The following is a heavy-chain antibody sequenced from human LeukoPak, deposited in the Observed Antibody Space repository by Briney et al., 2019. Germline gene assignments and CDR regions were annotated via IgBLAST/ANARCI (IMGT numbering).Heavy chain of an antibody. CDR1: GFTFSSYG. CDR3: AKDVDAAAGLGFDY. D-gene: IGHD6-13*01. Sequence: GGSLRLSCAASGFTFSSYGMSWVRQAPGKGLEWVSGIRGSGSGGSTYYADSVKGRFTISRDDSKNTLYLQMNSLRAEDTAVYYCAKDVDAAAGLGFDYWGQGTLVTASS. J-gene: IGHJ4*02. V-gene: IGHV3-23*01. CDR2: IRGSGSGGST.